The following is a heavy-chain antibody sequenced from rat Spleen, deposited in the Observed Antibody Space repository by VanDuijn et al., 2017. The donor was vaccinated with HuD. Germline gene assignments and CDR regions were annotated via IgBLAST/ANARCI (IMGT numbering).Heavy chain of an antibody. V-gene: IGHV5S13*01. Sequence: EVQLVESGGGLVQPGRSLKLSCAASGFTFSNYGMAWVRQAPTKGLEWVASISTSGGSTYYRDSVKGRFTISRDNAKSTLYLQMDSLRSEDTATYYCATVMGITFDYWGQGVMVTVSS. J-gene: IGHJ2*01. D-gene: IGHD1-9*01. CDR1: GFTFSNYG. CDR3: ATVMGITFDY. CDR2: ISTSGGST.